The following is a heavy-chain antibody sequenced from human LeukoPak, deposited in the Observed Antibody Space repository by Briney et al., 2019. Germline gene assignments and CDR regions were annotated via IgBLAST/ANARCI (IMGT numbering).Heavy chain of an antibody. Sequence: GGSLRLSCAASGFAFSIYAMSWVRQAPGKGLEWVSTISGSGGSTYYADSVKGRFTISRDNSKNTPALQMSSLRAEDTAVYYCAKDRPGVVVVAAKGDYWGQGTLVTVSS. CDR3: AKDRPGVVVVAAKGDY. V-gene: IGHV3-23*01. CDR1: GFAFSIYA. D-gene: IGHD2-15*01. CDR2: ISGSGGST. J-gene: IGHJ4*02.